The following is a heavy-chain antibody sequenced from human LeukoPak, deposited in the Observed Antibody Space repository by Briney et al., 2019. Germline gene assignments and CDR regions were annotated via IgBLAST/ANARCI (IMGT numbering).Heavy chain of an antibody. J-gene: IGHJ6*02. D-gene: IGHD1-26*01. Sequence: PSETLSLTCAVYGGSFSGYYWSWIRQPPGKGLEWIGEINHSGSTNYNPSLKSRVTISVDTSKNQFSLKLSSVTAADTAVYYCARDGRGAGRRLYYYYGMDVWGQGTTVTVSS. CDR1: GGSFSGYY. CDR3: ARDGRGAGRRLYYYYGMDV. V-gene: IGHV4-34*01. CDR2: INHSGST.